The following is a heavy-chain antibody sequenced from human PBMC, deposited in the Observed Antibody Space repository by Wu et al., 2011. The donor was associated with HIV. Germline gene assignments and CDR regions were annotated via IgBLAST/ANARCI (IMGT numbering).Heavy chain of an antibody. CDR1: GDSLTKYA. Sequence: EVKTPGSSVKVSCKASGDSLTKYAFSWVRQAPGQGLEWMGGIIPNSGTTNYARKFQGRVTVSADRSTTTVHMELRSLRSEDTAVYYCARSGEAAEYYYYYMNVWGTGTTVTVSS. D-gene: IGHD2-15*01. J-gene: IGHJ6*03. V-gene: IGHV1-69*06. CDR2: IIPNSGTT. CDR3: ARSGEAAEYYYYYMNV.